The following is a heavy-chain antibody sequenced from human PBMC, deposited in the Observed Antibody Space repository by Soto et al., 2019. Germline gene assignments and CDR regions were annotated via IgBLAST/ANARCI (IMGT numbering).Heavy chain of an antibody. CDR1: GFTFSSYA. Sequence: GGALRLSCTASGFTFSSYAMSWVRQAPGKGLEWVSAISGSGGNTYYADSVKGRFTISRDNSKNTLYLQMNSLRAEDTAVYYCAKSITARPFDYWGQGALVTVSS. CDR2: ISGSGGNT. V-gene: IGHV3-23*01. CDR3: AKSITARPFDY. D-gene: IGHD6-6*01. J-gene: IGHJ4*02.